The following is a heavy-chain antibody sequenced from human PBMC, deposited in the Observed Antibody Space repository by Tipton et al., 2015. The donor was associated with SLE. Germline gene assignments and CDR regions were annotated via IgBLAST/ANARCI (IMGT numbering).Heavy chain of an antibody. D-gene: IGHD6-13*01. CDR2: IYYSGST. V-gene: IGHV4-59*11. CDR3: ASIAAAAEGY. CDR1: GGSISSHY. Sequence: GLVKPSETLSLTCTVSGGSISSHYWSWIRQPPGKGLEWIGYIYYSGSTNYNPSLKSRVTISVDTSKNQFSLKLSSVTAADTAVYYCASIAAAAEGYWGQGTLVTVSS. J-gene: IGHJ4*02.